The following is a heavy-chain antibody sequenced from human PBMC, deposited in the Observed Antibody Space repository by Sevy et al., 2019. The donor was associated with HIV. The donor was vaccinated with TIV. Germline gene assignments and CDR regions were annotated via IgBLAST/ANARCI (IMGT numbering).Heavy chain of an antibody. J-gene: IGHJ4*02. CDR2: ISGSGYAT. Sequence: GGSLRLSCAASGFTFDSYAMHWVRQVAGKGLEWVSTISGSGYATSYADSVKGRFIISRDTSRNTLYLQMSSLRVEDSAVYFCAKDRVTVFGVVVTFDSWGQGTLVTVSS. D-gene: IGHD3-3*01. V-gene: IGHV3-23*01. CDR3: AKDRVTVFGVVVTFDS. CDR1: GFTFDSYA.